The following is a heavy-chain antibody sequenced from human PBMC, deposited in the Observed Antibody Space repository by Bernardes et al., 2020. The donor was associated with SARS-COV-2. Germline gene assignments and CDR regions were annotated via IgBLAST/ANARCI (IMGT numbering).Heavy chain of an antibody. D-gene: IGHD1-1*01. V-gene: IGHV3-33*01. CDR3: ARDRGQLLPDF. CDR2: IWDDGSKK. CDR1: GFSFSNFG. Sequence: GGSLRLSCAATGFSFSNFGMHWVRQAPGKGLEWVAVIWDDGSKKYYGDSVKGRFTISRDNSKNTLYLQMSSLRVDDTAVYFCARDRGQLLPDFWGQGSLVTVSS. J-gene: IGHJ4*02.